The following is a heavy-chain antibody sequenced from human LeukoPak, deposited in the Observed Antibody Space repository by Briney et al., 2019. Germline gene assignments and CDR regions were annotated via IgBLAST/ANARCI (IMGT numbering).Heavy chain of an antibody. Sequence: PEWSLRLSCAASGFTLSSFGMHRVRQAPGKGLEWVAVIWSDGSNEYYADSVKGRFTISRDNSKNTLYLQMNSLGVEDTAVYYCARGKGSSYLDRFDYWGQGALVTVSS. V-gene: IGHV3-33*01. J-gene: IGHJ4*02. CDR2: IWSDGSNE. D-gene: IGHD6-6*01. CDR1: GFTLSSFG. CDR3: ARGKGSSYLDRFDY.